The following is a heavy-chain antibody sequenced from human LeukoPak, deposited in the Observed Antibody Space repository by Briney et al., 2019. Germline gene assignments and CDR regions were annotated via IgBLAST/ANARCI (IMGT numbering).Heavy chain of an antibody. J-gene: IGHJ4*02. V-gene: IGHV4-39*07. D-gene: IGHD3-9*01. CDR3: ARRRLALGFDY. CDR1: GGSISSSSYY. CDR2: IYYSGST. Sequence: SETLSLTCTVSGGSISSSSYYWGWIRQPPGKGLEWIGSIYYSGSTYYNPSLKSRVTISVDTSKNQFSLKLSSVTAADTAVYYCARRRLALGFDYWGQGTLVTVSS.